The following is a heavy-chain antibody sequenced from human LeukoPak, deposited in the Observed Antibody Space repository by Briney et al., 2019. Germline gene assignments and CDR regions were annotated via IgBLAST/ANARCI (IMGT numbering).Heavy chain of an antibody. CDR3: AREGSDSAYDYYY. CDR2: INHSGST. CDR1: GGSFSGYY. D-gene: IGHD5-12*01. V-gene: IGHV4-34*01. J-gene: IGHJ4*02. Sequence: SETLSLTCAVYGGSFSGYYWSWIRQPPGKGLEWIGEINHSGSTNYNPSLKSRVTISVDTSKNQFSLKLSSVTAADTAVYYCAREGSDSAYDYYYWGQGTLVTVSS.